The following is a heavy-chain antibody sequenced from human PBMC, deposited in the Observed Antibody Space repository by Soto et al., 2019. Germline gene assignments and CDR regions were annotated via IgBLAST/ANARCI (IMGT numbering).Heavy chain of an antibody. V-gene: IGHV3-33*08. Sequence: GGSLRLSCAASGFTFSSYHMHWVRQAPGKGLEWVAVIWNDGSNKFYADSVKGRFTISRDNSKNTLYLQMNSLRAEDTAVYYRARIGSWALNFDYWGQGTLVTVSS. J-gene: IGHJ4*02. CDR3: ARIGSWALNFDY. D-gene: IGHD6-13*01. CDR2: IWNDGSNK. CDR1: GFTFSSYH.